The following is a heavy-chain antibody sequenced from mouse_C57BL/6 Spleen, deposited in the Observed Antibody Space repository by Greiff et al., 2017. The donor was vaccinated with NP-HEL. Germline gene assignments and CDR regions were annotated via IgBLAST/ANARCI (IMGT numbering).Heavy chain of an antibody. V-gene: IGHV1-82*01. Sequence: VQLQQSGPELVKPGASVKISCKASGYAFSSSWMNWVKQRPGKGLEWIGRIYPGDGDTNYNGKFKGKATLTADKSSSTAYMQLSSLTSEDSAVYFWARWRAHYYAMDYWGQGTSVTVSS. CDR3: ARWRAHYYAMDY. CDR2: IYPGDGDT. J-gene: IGHJ4*01. D-gene: IGHD3-3*01. CDR1: GYAFSSSW.